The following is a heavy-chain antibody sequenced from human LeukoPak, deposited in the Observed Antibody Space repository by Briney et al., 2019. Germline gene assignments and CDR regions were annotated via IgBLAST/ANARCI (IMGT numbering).Heavy chain of an antibody. J-gene: IGHJ4*02. V-gene: IGHV3-33*01. CDR2: IWYDGSNK. CDR3: ARPGYSTGASDY. D-gene: IGHD6-25*01. CDR1: GFTFSSYG. Sequence: GGSLRLSCAASGFTFSSYGMHWVRQAPGKGLEWVAVIWYDGSNKYYADSVKGRFTISRDNSKNTLYLQMNSLRAEDTAVYYCARPGYSTGASDYWGQGTLVTVSS.